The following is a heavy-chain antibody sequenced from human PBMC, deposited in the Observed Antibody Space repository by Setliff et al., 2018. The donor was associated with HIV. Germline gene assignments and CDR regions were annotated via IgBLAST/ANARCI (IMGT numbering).Heavy chain of an antibody. CDR3: ASHAPYTSSWNAAAFDI. J-gene: IGHJ3*02. D-gene: IGHD6-13*01. CDR1: GGSISGYY. V-gene: IGHV4-59*01. Sequence: SETLSLTCTVSGGSISGYYWSWIRQPPGKGLEWIGYITYSGSTKYNPSLKSRVTISIDTSKNQFSLKLSSVTPADTAVYYCASHAPYTSSWNAAAFDILGQGTMVTVSS. CDR2: ITYSGST.